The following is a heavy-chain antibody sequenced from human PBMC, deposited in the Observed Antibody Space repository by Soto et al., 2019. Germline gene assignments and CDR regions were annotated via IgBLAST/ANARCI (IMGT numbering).Heavy chain of an antibody. J-gene: IGHJ4*02. V-gene: IGHV3-13*05. CDR3: ANGESNGWPAFDY. D-gene: IGHD6-19*01. CDR2: LGAARDP. Sequence: EVQLVESGGGSVQPGESLRLSCAASGFSFRDYDMHWVRQRKGKGLEWVSALGAARDPYYVGSVKDRFSVSRDNAQNSLFLQMNNLRVDDTAVYYCANGESNGWPAFDYWGQGTLVTVSS. CDR1: GFSFRDYD.